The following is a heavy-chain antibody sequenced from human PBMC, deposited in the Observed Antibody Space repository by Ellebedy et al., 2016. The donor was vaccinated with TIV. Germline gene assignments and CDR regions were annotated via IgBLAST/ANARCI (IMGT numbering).Heavy chain of an antibody. V-gene: IGHV4-39*01. D-gene: IGHD5-18*01. J-gene: IGHJ4*02. CDR3: ARSLDTAMANYDY. Sequence: MPGGSLRLSCTVSGVSISTSSYYWGWIRQPPGKGLEWIGSMYYSGSTYYNPSLKSRVTISVDTSKNQFSLKLSSVTAADTAVYYCARSLDTAMANYDYWGQGTLVTVSS. CDR1: GVSISTSSYY. CDR2: MYYSGST.